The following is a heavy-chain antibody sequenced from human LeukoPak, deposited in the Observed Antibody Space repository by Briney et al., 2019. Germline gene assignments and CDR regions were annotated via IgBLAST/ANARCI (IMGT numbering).Heavy chain of an antibody. CDR3: ARDGLFGVVILEGDNWFDP. V-gene: IGHV1-18*01. J-gene: IGHJ5*02. CDR1: GYTFTSYG. Sequence: ASVKVSCKASGYTFTSYGISWVRQAPGQGLEWMGWISAYNGNTNYAQKLQGRVTMTTDTSTSTAYMELRSLRSDDTAVYYCARDGLFGVVILEGDNWFDPWGQGTLVTVSS. CDR2: ISAYNGNT. D-gene: IGHD3-3*01.